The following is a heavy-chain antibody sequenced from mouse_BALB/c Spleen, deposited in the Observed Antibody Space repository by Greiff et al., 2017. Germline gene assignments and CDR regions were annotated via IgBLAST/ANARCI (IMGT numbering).Heavy chain of an antibody. CDR2: ISSGGSYT. V-gene: IGHV5-9-4*01. CDR3: AGGNPAY. CDR1: GFTFSSYA. Sequence: EVQLQESGGGLVKPGGSLKLSCAASGFTFSSYAMSWVRQSPEKRLEWVAEISSGGSYTYYPDTVTGRFTISRDNAKNTLYLEMSSLRSEDTAMYYCAGGNPAYWGQGTLVTVSA. J-gene: IGHJ3*01. D-gene: IGHD2-1*01.